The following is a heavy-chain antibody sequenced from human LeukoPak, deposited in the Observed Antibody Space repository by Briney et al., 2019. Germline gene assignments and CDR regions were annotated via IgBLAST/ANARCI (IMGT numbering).Heavy chain of an antibody. CDR2: ISASGGST. Sequence: GRSLRLSCAASGFTFTDYAVSWVRQAPGKGLEWVSTISASGGSTYYAYSVKGRFTISRDISKNTLYLQMHSLRAEDTAVYYCAKDFPSSGYSDYWGQGTLVTVSS. J-gene: IGHJ4*02. CDR3: AKDFPSSGYSDY. V-gene: IGHV3-23*01. D-gene: IGHD3-22*01. CDR1: GFTFTDYA.